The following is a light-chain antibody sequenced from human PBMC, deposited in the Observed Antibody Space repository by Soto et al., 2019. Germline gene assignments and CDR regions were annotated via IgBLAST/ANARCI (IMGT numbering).Light chain of an antibody. CDR2: EAS. CDR3: QQHINSPLT. Sequence: EIVLTQSPATLPLSPGEKATLSCRASQTVSSSLAWYQQKPGQAPRLLIYEASNRATGIPARFSGSGSGADLTLTISSLEPDDFALYYCQQHINSPLTFGGGTKVEIK. CDR1: QTVSSS. V-gene: IGKV3-11*01. J-gene: IGKJ4*01.